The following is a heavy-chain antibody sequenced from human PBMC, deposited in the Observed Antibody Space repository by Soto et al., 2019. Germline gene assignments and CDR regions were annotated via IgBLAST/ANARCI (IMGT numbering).Heavy chain of an antibody. J-gene: IGHJ4*02. CDR3: AKPSGIVVVVAAMDY. CDR1: GFSLGSSG. Sequence: GGSLRLSCAASGFSLGSSGMSWVRQAPGKGLEWVSSISGSGGSAYYADSVKGRFTISRDNSKNTLYLQMDSLRAEDTAVYYCAKPSGIVVVVAAMDYWGQGTLVTVSS. D-gene: IGHD2-15*01. CDR2: ISGSGGSA. V-gene: IGHV3-23*01.